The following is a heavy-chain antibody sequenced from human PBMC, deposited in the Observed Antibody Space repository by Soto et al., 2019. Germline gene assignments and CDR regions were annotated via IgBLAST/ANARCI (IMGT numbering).Heavy chain of an antibody. Sequence: GGSLRVSCAASGFTFNSYWVSWVSKAPGKGLEWVANIKQDGSEKYYVDSVKGRFTISRDNAKNSLYLQMNSLRAEDTAVYYCARDLYGSQYDYWGQGTLVTVSS. D-gene: IGHD6-13*01. CDR1: GFTFNSYW. V-gene: IGHV3-7*01. CDR3: ARDLYGSQYDY. CDR2: IKQDGSEK. J-gene: IGHJ4*02.